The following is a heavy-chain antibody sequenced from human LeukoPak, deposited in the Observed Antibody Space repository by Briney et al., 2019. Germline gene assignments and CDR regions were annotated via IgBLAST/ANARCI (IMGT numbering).Heavy chain of an antibody. CDR3: ARWGATVNAFDV. CDR1: DDSISNYY. D-gene: IGHD4-11*01. V-gene: IGHV4-59*08. J-gene: IGHJ3*01. Sequence: SETLSLTCSVSDDSISNYYWNWIRQPPGKPLEWIGYTHYSGNTNYNPSLKSRVTTLVDTPKKQFSLKLTSVTAADTAVYYCARWGATVNAFDVWGQGTLVTVSS. CDR2: THYSGNT.